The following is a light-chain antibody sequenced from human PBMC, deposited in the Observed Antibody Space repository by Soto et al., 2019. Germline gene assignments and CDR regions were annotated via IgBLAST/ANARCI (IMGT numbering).Light chain of an antibody. CDR2: DVS. V-gene: IGLV2-14*01. CDR3: SSYTSSSTLAV. J-gene: IGLJ1*01. Sequence: QSALTQPASVSGSPGQSITISCTGTSRDVGGYNYVSWYQQHPGKAPKLMIYDVSNRPSGVSNRFSGSKSGNTASLTISGLQAEDEADYYCSSYTSSSTLAVFGTGTQLTVL. CDR1: SRDVGGYNY.